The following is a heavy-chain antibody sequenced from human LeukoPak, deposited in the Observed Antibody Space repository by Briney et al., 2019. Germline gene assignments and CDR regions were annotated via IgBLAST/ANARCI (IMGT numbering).Heavy chain of an antibody. Sequence: PSETLSLTCAVYGGSFSGYYWSWIRQPPGKGLEWIGYIYYSGSTNYNPSLKSRVTISVDTSKNQFSLKLSSVTAADTAVYYCARTEVVGATTSFDYWGQGTLVTVSS. CDR1: GGSFSGYY. J-gene: IGHJ4*02. D-gene: IGHD1-26*01. CDR2: IYYSGST. CDR3: ARTEVVGATTSFDY. V-gene: IGHV4-59*01.